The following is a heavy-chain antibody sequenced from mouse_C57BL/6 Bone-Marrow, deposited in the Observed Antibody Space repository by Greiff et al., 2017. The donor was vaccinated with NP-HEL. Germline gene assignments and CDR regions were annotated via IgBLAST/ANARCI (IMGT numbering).Heavy chain of an antibody. CDR2: IYPGSGNT. Sequence: QVQLQQSGPELVKPGASVKISCKASGYSFTSYYIHWVKQRPGQGLEWIGWIYPGSGNTKYNEKFKGKATLTADTSSSTAYMQLSSLTSEDSAVYYCAKWGLREPDYDMDYWGQGTSVTVSS. J-gene: IGHJ4*01. CDR1: GYSFTSYY. V-gene: IGHV1-66*01. D-gene: IGHD1-1*01. CDR3: AKWGLREPDYDMDY.